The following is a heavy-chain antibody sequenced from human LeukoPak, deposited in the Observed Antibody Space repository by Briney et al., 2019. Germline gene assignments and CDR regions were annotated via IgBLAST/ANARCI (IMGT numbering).Heavy chain of an antibody. J-gene: IGHJ5*02. CDR3: ARARSPSSGYLLRDHNWFDP. Sequence: ASVKVSCKASGGTFNSFAISWVRQAPGQGLEWMGGIIPIFGTANYAQKGQGRVTITTDESTTTAYMELSSLRSEDTAVYYCARARSPSSGYLLRDHNWFDPWGQGTLVTVSS. CDR2: IIPIFGTA. CDR1: GGTFNSFA. D-gene: IGHD3-22*01. V-gene: IGHV1-69*05.